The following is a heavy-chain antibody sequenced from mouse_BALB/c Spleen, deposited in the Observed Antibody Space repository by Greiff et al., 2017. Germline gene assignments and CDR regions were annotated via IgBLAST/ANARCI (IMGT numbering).Heavy chain of an antibody. V-gene: IGHV5-6-3*01. J-gene: IGHJ2*01. CDR1: GFTFSSYG. Sequence: EVHLVESGGGLVQPGGSLKLSCAASGFTFSSYGMSWVRQTPDKRLELVATINSNGGSTYYPDSVKGRFTISRDNAKNTLYLQMSSLKSEDTAMYYCARDPQYGYFDYWGQGTTLTVSS. CDR3: ARDPQYGYFDY. D-gene: IGHD1-1*02. CDR2: INSNGGST.